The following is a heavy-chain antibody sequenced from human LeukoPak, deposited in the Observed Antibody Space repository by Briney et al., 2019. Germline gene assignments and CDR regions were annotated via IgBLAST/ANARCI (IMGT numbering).Heavy chain of an antibody. CDR2: IYYSGST. D-gene: IGHD6-19*01. CDR1: GGSISSGGYY. Sequence: PSETLSLTCTVSGGSISSGGYYWSWIRQHPGKGLEWIGYIYYSGSTYYNPSLKSRVTISVDTSKNQFSLKLSSVTAADTAVYYCARAHSIAVAADTLDYWGQGTVVTVSS. V-gene: IGHV4-31*03. J-gene: IGHJ4*02. CDR3: ARAHSIAVAADTLDY.